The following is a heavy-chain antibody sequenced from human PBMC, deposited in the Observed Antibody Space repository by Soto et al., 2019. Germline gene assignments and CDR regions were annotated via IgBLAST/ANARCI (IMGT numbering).Heavy chain of an antibody. CDR3: ARGGGTWYYYAYGMDV. CDR1: GYTFTSYG. D-gene: IGHD2-15*01. J-gene: IGHJ6*02. CDR2: ISAYNGNT. Sequence: QVQLVQSGAEVKKPGASVKVSCKASGYTFTSYGISWVRQAPGQGLEWMGWISAYNGNTNYAQKLQGRVTMTTDTXTXXAYTELRSLRSDDTAVYYCARGGGTWYYYAYGMDVWGQGTTVTVSS. V-gene: IGHV1-18*01.